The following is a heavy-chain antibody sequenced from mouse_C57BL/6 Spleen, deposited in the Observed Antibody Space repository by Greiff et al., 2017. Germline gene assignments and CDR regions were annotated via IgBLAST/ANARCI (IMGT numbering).Heavy chain of an antibody. V-gene: IGHV1-80*01. CDR3: ARWGDYDGGDFDV. CDR2: IYPGDGDT. CDR1: GYAFSSYW. J-gene: IGHJ1*03. Sequence: QVQLKQSGAELVKPGASVKISCKASGYAFSSYWMNWVKQRPGKGLEWIGQIYPGDGDTNYNGKFKGKATLTADKSSSTAYMQLSSLTSEDSAVYFCARWGDYDGGDFDVWGTGTTVTVSS. D-gene: IGHD2-4*01.